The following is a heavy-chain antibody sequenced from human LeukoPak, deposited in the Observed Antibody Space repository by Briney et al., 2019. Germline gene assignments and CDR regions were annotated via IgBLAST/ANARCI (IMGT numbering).Heavy chain of an antibody. CDR3: AGGLNWFDP. CDR2: INTNTGNP. D-gene: IGHD3-22*01. CDR1: GGTFSSYA. Sequence: ASVKVSCKASGGTFSSYALSWVRQAPGQGLEWMGWINTNTGNPTYAQGFTGRFVFSLGTSVSTAYLQISSLKAEDTAVYYCAGGLNWFDPWGQGTLVTVSS. J-gene: IGHJ5*02. V-gene: IGHV7-4-1*02.